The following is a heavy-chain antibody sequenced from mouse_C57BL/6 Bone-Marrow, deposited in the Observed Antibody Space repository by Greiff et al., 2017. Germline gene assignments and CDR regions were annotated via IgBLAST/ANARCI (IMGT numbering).Heavy chain of an antibody. J-gene: IGHJ4*01. CDR3: ARWGYDYDYYAMDY. CDR1: GYTFTSYG. Sequence: QVQLQQSGAELARPGASVKLSCKASGYTFTSYGISWVKQRTGQGLEWIGEIYPRSGNTYYNEKFKGKATLTADKSSSTAYMELRSLTSEDSAVYICARWGYDYDYYAMDYWGQGTSVTVSS. D-gene: IGHD2-4*01. V-gene: IGHV1-81*01. CDR2: IYPRSGNT.